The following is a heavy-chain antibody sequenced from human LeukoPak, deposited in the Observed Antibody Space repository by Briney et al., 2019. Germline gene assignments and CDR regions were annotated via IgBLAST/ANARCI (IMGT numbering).Heavy chain of an antibody. CDR2: IYHSGST. V-gene: IGHV4-38-2*01. CDR3: ARHFKDRGSSWYGVFDY. D-gene: IGHD6-13*01. CDR1: GYSISSGYY. J-gene: IGHJ4*02. Sequence: SETLSLTCAVSGYSISSGYYWGWIRQPPGKGLEWIGSIYHSGSTYYNPPLKSRVTISVDTSKNQFSLKLSSVTAADTAVYYCARHFKDRGSSWYGVFDYWGQGTLVTVSS.